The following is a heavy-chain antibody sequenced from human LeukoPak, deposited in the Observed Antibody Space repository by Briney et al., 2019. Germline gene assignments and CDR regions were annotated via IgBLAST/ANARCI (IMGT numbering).Heavy chain of an antibody. CDR1: GFTFSSYS. CDR2: ISTTGDI. CDR3: ARTYDFDRSATFGY. Sequence: GGSLRLSCAVSGFTFSSYSMNWVRQAPGKGLEWVAFISTTGDIQYADSVPGRVTITRDNAKNSLYLQMNRLRAEDTAVYYCARTYDFDRSATFGYWGQGTLVTVSS. D-gene: IGHD3-22*01. J-gene: IGHJ4*02. V-gene: IGHV3-21*01.